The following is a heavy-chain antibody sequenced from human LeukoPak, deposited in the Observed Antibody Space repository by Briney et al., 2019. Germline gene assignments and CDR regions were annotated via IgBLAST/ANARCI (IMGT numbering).Heavy chain of an antibody. D-gene: IGHD1-26*01. CDR1: GFTFSGYW. J-gene: IGHJ4*02. CDR2: MNIDGSEK. Sequence: GGSLRLSCAASGFTFSGYWMGWVRQAPGKRLEWVANMNIDGSEKYYADSAKGRFTISRDNARNSVYLQMNSLRVEDTAVYYCARDPVEWELLLDYWGQGTLVTVSS. V-gene: IGHV3-7*01. CDR3: ARDPVEWELLLDY.